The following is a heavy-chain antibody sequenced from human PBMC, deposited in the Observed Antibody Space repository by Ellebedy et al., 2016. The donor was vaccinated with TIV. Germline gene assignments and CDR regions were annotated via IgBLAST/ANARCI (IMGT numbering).Heavy chain of an antibody. CDR3: AREYYYDRSASPSFYFDY. CDR1: GFTFSSYV. CDR2: ISHDGSKT. J-gene: IGHJ4*02. V-gene: IGHV3-30-3*01. Sequence: GESLKISXVASGFTFSSYVIHWVRQAPGKGLEWVAVISHDGSKTYYTDSVKGRFTISRDDSKNTLYLQMNSLRVEDTAVYYCAREYYYDRSASPSFYFDYWGQGTLVTVSS. D-gene: IGHD3-22*01.